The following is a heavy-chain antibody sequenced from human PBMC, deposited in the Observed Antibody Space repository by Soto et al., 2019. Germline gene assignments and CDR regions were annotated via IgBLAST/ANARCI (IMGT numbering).Heavy chain of an antibody. Sequence: ETLSLTCAVYGGSFGGYYWSWIRQPPGKGLEWIGEINHSGSTNYNPSLKSRVTISVDASKNQFSLKLSSVTAADTAVYYCARGQKGYYDFWSGSMWFDPWGQGTLVTVSS. J-gene: IGHJ5*02. CDR1: GGSFGGYY. CDR3: ARGQKGYYDFWSGSMWFDP. D-gene: IGHD3-3*01. V-gene: IGHV4-34*01. CDR2: INHSGST.